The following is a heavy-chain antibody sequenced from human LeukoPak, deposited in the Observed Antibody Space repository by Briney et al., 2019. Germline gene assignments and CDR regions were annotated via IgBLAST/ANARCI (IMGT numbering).Heavy chain of an antibody. D-gene: IGHD6-13*01. Sequence: GGSLRLSCAASGFTLSYNWMSWVRRAPGKGLEWVASIKEGGSEKYYVDSVKGRFTISRDNAKNSLYLQMNSLRAEDTAVYYCARLSTGWYGHFDFWGQGTLVTVSS. CDR2: IKEGGSEK. J-gene: IGHJ4*02. CDR1: GFTLSYNW. V-gene: IGHV3-7*03. CDR3: ARLSTGWYGHFDF.